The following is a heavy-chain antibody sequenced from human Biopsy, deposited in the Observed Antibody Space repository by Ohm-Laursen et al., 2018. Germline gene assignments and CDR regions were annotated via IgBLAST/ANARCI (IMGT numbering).Heavy chain of an antibody. Sequence: SLRLSCAASGFTFSSYGMNWVRQAPTKGLEWVSYISSSSCTIYYADSVKGRFTISRDNAKSSLYLQMNSLRAEDTAVYYCARAQGHTLYLFDFWGQGTLVTVSS. CDR3: ARAQGHTLYLFDF. CDR2: ISSSSCTI. CDR1: GFTFSSYG. D-gene: IGHD2-2*02. V-gene: IGHV3-48*01. J-gene: IGHJ4*02.